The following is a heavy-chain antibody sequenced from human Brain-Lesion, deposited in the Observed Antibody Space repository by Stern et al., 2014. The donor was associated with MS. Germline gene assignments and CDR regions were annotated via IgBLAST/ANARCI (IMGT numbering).Heavy chain of an antibody. V-gene: IGHV1-24*01. CDR1: GYTLTELS. D-gene: IGHD6-13*01. J-gene: IGHJ3*02. Sequence: MQLVESGAEVKKPGASVKVSCKVSGYTLTELSMHWVRQAPGKGLEWMGGFDTEDGESIYEQKFQGRVTMTEDTSTDTAYMELSSLRSEDTAIYYCATDLQQPLVDTFDIWGQGTMVTVSS. CDR3: ATDLQQPLVDTFDI. CDR2: FDTEDGES.